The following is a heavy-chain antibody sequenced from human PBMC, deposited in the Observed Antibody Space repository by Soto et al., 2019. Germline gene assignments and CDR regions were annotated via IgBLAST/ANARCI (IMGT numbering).Heavy chain of an antibody. J-gene: IGHJ6*02. Sequence: GGSLRFSCAASGFTFSSYSMNWVRQAPGKGLEWVSSISSSSYIYYADSVKGRFTISRDNAKNSLYLQMNSLRAEDTAVYYCARVNTAARIYYYYGMDVWGQGTTVTVSS. CDR3: ARVNTAARIYYYYGMDV. V-gene: IGHV3-21*01. CDR1: GFTFSSYS. D-gene: IGHD6-6*01. CDR2: ISSSSYI.